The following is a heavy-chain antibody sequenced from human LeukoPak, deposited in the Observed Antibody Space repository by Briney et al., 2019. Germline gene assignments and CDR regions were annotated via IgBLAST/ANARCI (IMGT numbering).Heavy chain of an antibody. J-gene: IGHJ5*02. D-gene: IGHD6-13*01. CDR3: ARVTPGIAAAGPLRRFDP. CDR2: INPNSGGT. Sequence: GASVKVSCKASGYTFTGYYMHWVRQAPGQGLEWMGWINPNSGGTNYAQKFQGRVTMTRDTSISTAYMELSRLRSDDTAVYYCARVTPGIAAAGPLRRFDPWGQGTLVTVSS. V-gene: IGHV1-2*02. CDR1: GYTFTGYY.